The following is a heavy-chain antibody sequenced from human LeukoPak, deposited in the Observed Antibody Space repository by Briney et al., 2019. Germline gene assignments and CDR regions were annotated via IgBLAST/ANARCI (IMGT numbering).Heavy chain of an antibody. CDR2: INPSGGSA. D-gene: IGHD1-26*01. CDR1: GYTFTSYY. J-gene: IGHJ4*02. Sequence: ASVKVSCKASGYTFTSYYIHWVRQAPGQGLEWMGIINPSGGSASYAQKFQGRVTMTRDTSTSTVYMELSSLRSEDTAVYYCARDRGSYGYIDYWGQGTLVTVSS. CDR3: ARDRGSYGYIDY. V-gene: IGHV1-46*01.